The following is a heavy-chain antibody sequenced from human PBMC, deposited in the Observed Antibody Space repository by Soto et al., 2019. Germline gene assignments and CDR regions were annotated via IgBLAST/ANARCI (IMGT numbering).Heavy chain of an antibody. CDR2: INHSGST. Sequence: ASETLSLTCAVYGGSFSGYYWSWIRQPPGKGLEWIGEINHSGSTNYNPSLKSRVTISVDTSKNQFSLKLSSVTAADTAVYYCAREPRQPFASGSYDYWGQGTLVTVSS. J-gene: IGHJ4*02. CDR3: AREPRQPFASGSYDY. D-gene: IGHD3-10*01. CDR1: GGSFSGYY. V-gene: IGHV4-34*01.